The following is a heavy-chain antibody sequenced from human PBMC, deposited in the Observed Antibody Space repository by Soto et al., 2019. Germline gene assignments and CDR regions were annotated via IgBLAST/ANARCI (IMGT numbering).Heavy chain of an antibody. V-gene: IGHV4-34*01. CDR3: ARVRYFDWLLPSDY. Sequence: PSETLSLTCAVYGGSFSGYYWSWIRQPPGKGLEWIGEINHSGSTNYNPSLKSRVTISVDTSKNQFSLKLSSVTAADTAVYYCARVRYFDWLLPSDYWGQGTLVTVSS. CDR2: INHSGST. D-gene: IGHD3-9*01. J-gene: IGHJ4*02. CDR1: GGSFSGYY.